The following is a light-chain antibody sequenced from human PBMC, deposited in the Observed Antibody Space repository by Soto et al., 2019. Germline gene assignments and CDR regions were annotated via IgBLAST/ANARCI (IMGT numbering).Light chain of an antibody. CDR2: DVN. Sequence: QSALTQPASVSGSPGQSITVSCTGTRSDVGSYKYVSWYQHEPGKAPKLMIFDVNNRPSGVSNRFSGSKSGNTASLTISGLQAEDEADYYCSSYTISSTLVFGTGTKLTVL. V-gene: IGLV2-14*03. CDR3: SSYTISSTLV. J-gene: IGLJ1*01. CDR1: RSDVGSYKY.